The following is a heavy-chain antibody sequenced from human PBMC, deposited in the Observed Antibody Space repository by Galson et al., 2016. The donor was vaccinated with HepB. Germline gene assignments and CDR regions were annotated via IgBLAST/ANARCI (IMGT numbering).Heavy chain of an antibody. J-gene: IGHJ6*02. Sequence: LRLSCADSGFTFRRNGMHWVRQAPGKVLEWVAVISSDGSNEDYADSVKGRFTISRDNSKTTLYLQMNSLRVEDTAVYYCAKDRGLGYGMDVWGQGTTVTVSS. CDR2: ISSDGSNE. D-gene: IGHD6-19*01. CDR1: GFTFRRNG. V-gene: IGHV3-30*18. CDR3: AKDRGLGYGMDV.